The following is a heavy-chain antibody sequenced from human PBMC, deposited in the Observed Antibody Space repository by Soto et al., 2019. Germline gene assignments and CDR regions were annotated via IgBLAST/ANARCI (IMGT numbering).Heavy chain of an antibody. V-gene: IGHV1-46*01. J-gene: IGHJ6*02. Sequence: ASAKVSCKESGYTFTSYSMHWVRQAPGQGLEWMGIINPSSGRTSYAQNFQGRVTMTSDTSTSIVYMEMSSLKSEDTAVYYCARDHNFGFILYAMDVWGQGTTVTVSS. D-gene: IGHD2-15*01. CDR1: GYTFTSYS. CDR2: INPSSGRT. CDR3: ARDHNFGFILYAMDV.